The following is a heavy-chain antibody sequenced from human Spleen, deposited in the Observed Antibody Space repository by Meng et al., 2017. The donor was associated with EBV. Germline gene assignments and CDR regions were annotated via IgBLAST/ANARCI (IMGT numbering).Heavy chain of an antibody. CDR2: ISNSGTTI. CDR1: GFNFSDFY. CDR3: ARGSGRWTIDY. J-gene: IGHJ4*02. V-gene: IGHV3-11*01. Sequence: VRVVASGGGSVKPGGSLRLSCAASGFNFSDFYMSWIRPTPGKELEWISYISNSGTTIKYADSVKGRFTISRDNAKNSLYLQLNSLRVDDTAVYYCARGSGRWTIDYWGQGTLVTVSS. D-gene: IGHD1-26*01.